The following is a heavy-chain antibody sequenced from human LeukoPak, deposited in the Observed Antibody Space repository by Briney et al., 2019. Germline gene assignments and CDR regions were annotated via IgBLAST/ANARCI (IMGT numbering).Heavy chain of an antibody. J-gene: IGHJ2*01. CDR2: IYTSGST. CDR1: GGSISSSSYY. V-gene: IGHV4-39*07. Sequence: SETLSLTCTVSGGSISSSSYYWGWIRQPPGKGLEWIGRIYTSGSTNYNPSLKSRVTISVDTSKNQFSLKLSSVTAADTAVYYCARDRAYRRDLWGRGTLVTVSS. CDR3: ARDRAYRRDL.